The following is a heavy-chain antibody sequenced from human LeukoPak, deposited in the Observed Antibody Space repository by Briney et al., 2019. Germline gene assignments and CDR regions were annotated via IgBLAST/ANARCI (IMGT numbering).Heavy chain of an antibody. CDR2: IYSSGSA. CDR3: ARDFREMAAINWFDP. D-gene: IGHD5-24*01. V-gene: IGHV4-4*07. Sequence: SETLSLTCIVSGGSITNYYWSWIRQPAGKGLEWIGRIYSSGSAYYNPSLETRVTMSVDTSDNQFSLRLTSVTAADTAVYFCARDFREMAAINWFDPWGQGTMVTVSS. J-gene: IGHJ5*02. CDR1: GGSITNYY.